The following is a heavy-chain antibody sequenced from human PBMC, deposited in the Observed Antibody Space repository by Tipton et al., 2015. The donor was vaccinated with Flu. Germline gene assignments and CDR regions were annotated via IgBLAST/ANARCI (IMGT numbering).Heavy chain of an antibody. D-gene: IGHD6-19*01. CDR1: GGSLSSSHW. Sequence: TLSLTCAVSGGSLSSSHWWSWVRQLPGKGLEWIGEVTHSGSTNYRPTLKSRVSISVDKSKNQFSLRLSSVTAADTAVYYCARAPYTSGWYWFDPWGQGTLVTVSS. V-gene: IGHV4-4*02. CDR3: ARAPYTSGWYWFDP. CDR2: VTHSGST. J-gene: IGHJ5*02.